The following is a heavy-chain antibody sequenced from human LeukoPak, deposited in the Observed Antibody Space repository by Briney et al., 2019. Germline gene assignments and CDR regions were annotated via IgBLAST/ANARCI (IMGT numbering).Heavy chain of an antibody. Sequence: KPSETLSLTCTVSGGSISSYYWSWIRQPPGKGLEWIGYIYYSGSTNYNPSLKSRVTISVDTSKNQFSLKLSSVTAADTAVYYCARDDSSSCYFDYWGQGILVTVSS. CDR2: IYYSGST. J-gene: IGHJ4*02. CDR1: GGSISSYY. D-gene: IGHD6-13*01. V-gene: IGHV4-59*12. CDR3: ARDDSSSCYFDY.